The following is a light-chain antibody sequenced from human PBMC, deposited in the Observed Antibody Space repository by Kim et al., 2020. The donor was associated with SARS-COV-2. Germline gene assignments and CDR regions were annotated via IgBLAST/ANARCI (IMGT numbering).Light chain of an antibody. V-gene: IGLV7-46*01. CDR3: LLSYSGAWV. CDR1: SGTGHWDHY. Sequence: PGGTINRHCRSSSGTGHWDHYPSWLQEKTGQAPRTLIYDINNEHSWTPARFSGSLLGGKAALPLSGAQPGDEADYYCLLSYSGAWVFGGGTKVTVL. J-gene: IGLJ3*02. CDR2: DIN.